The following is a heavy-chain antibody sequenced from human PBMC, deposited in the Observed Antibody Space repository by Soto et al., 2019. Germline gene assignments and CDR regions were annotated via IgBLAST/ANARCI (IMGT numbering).Heavy chain of an antibody. Sequence: SETLSLTCTVSGVSISSGGYYWSWIRQHPGKGLEWIGYIYYSGSTYYNPSLKSRVTISVDTSKNQFSLKLSSVTAADTAVYYCARGGGSSWLDYYYYGMDVWGQGTTVTSP. CDR3: ARGGGSSWLDYYYYGMDV. CDR1: GVSISSGGYY. D-gene: IGHD6-13*01. J-gene: IGHJ6*02. V-gene: IGHV4-31*03. CDR2: IYYSGST.